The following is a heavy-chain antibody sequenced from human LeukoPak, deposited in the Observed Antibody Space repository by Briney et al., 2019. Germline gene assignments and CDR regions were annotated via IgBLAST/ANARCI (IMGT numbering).Heavy chain of an antibody. CDR2: ISYDGSNK. CDR1: GFIFSSYG. Sequence: GGSLRLSCAASGFIFSSYGMHWVRQAPGKGLEWVAVISYDGSNKYYADSVKGRFTISRDNSKNTLYLQMNSLRAEDTAVYYCAKGRPYRGITMVRGVTSEFDIWGQGTMVTVSS. D-gene: IGHD3-10*01. CDR3: AKGRPYRGITMVRGVTSEFDI. J-gene: IGHJ3*02. V-gene: IGHV3-30*18.